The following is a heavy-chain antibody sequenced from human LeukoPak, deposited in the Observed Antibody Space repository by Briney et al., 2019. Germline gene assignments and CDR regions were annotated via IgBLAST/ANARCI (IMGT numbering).Heavy chain of an antibody. V-gene: IGHV4-39*01. CDR1: GGSISSSSYY. D-gene: IGHD2-2*01. J-gene: IGHJ5*02. CDR3: ATSFLGYCSSTSCYAFDP. Sequence: SETLSLTCTVSGGSISSSSYYWGWIRQPPGKGLEWIGSINYSGSTYYNPSLKSRVTISVDTSKNQFSLKLSSVTAADTAVYYCATSFLGYCSSTSCYAFDPWGQGTLVTVSS. CDR2: INYSGST.